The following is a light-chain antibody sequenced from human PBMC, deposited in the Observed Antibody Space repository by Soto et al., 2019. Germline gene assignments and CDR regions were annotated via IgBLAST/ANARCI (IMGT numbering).Light chain of an antibody. J-gene: IGKJ2*01. CDR1: QSVSSNY. V-gene: IGKV3-20*01. Sequence: EIVLTQSPGTLSLSPGERATLSCRASQSVSSNYLAWYQQKPGQAPRLPIYGASTRATGIPDRFSGSGSGTDFTLTISRLEPEDFAVYYCQQYGSSPMYTFGQGTKLEIK. CDR3: QQYGSSPMYT. CDR2: GAS.